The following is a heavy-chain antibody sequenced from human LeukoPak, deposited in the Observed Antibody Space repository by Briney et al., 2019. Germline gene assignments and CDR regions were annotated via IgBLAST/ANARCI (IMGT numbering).Heavy chain of an antibody. J-gene: IGHJ4*02. Sequence: SETLSLTCTVSGGSISNYYWGWIRQPPGKGLEWIGSIYYSGSTYYNPSLKSRVTISVDTSKNQFSLKLSSVTAADTAVYYCARVPYYDSSGGLDYWGQGTLVTVSS. CDR1: GGSISNYY. CDR2: IYYSGST. D-gene: IGHD3-22*01. V-gene: IGHV4-39*07. CDR3: ARVPYYDSSGGLDY.